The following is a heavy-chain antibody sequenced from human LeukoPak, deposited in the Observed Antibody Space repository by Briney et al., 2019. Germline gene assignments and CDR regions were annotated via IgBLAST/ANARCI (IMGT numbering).Heavy chain of an antibody. J-gene: IGHJ4*02. Sequence: GESLRISCKGSGYNFPNYWIAWVRQMPGKGLEWMGIIYPGDSDTRYSPSFQGQVTISADKSISTAYLQWSSLKASDTAMYYCARLKNMGLLDYWGQGTLVTVSS. CDR3: ARLKNMGLLDY. CDR1: GYNFPNYW. CDR2: IYPGDSDT. V-gene: IGHV5-51*01. D-gene: IGHD3-16*01.